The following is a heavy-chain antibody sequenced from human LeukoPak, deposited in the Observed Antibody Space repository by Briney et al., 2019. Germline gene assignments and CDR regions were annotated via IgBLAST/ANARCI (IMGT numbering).Heavy chain of an antibody. CDR3: ARGGGLDV. Sequence: PGGSLRLSCAASGFTFDDYAMHCVRQAPGKGLEWVSGISWNSGSIGYADSVKGRFTISRDNAKNSLYLQMSNLRAEDTAVYFCARGGGLDVWGQGATVTVSS. D-gene: IGHD3-16*01. J-gene: IGHJ6*02. CDR1: GFTFDDYA. V-gene: IGHV3-9*01. CDR2: ISWNSGSI.